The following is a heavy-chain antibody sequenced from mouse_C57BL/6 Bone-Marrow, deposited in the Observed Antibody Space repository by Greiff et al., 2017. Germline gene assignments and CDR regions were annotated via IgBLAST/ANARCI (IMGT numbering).Heavy chain of an antibody. J-gene: IGHJ1*03. CDR3: TRMIWIYYDYDDGWYFDV. D-gene: IGHD2-4*01. CDR2: IDPETGGT. CDR1: GYTFTDYE. V-gene: IGHV1-15*01. Sequence: VKLQQSGAELVRPGASVTLSCKASGYTFTDYEMHWVKQTPVHGLEWIGAIDPETGGTAYNQKFKGKAILTADKSSSTAYMELRSLTSEDSAVYYCTRMIWIYYDYDDGWYFDVWGTGTTVTVSS.